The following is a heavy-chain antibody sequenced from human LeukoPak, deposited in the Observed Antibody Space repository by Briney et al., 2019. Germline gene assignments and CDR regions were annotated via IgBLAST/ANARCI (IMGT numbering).Heavy chain of an antibody. CDR3: AKFYDISTGYFDC. V-gene: IGHV3-23*01. Sequence: AGGSLRLSCAASGFTFSSYAMSWVRQSPGKGLEWVSAISGGGGYTYYADSVKGRFTISRDNSKNTLYLQMNSLRAEDTAVYYCAKFYDISTGYFDCWGQGTLVTVSS. CDR1: GFTFSSYA. CDR2: ISGGGGYT. J-gene: IGHJ4*02. D-gene: IGHD3-9*01.